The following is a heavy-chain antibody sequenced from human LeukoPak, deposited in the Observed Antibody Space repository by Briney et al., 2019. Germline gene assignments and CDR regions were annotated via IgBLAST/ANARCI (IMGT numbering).Heavy chain of an antibody. V-gene: IGHV4-34*01. CDR3: ARWYDILTGYDY. CDR1: GGSFSGYY. CDR2: INHSGST. Sequence: SETLSLTCAVYGGSFSGYYWSWIRQPPGKGLEWIGEINHSGSTNYIPSLKSRVTISVDTSKNQFSLKLSSVTAADTAVYYCARWYDILTGYDYWGQGTLVTVSS. D-gene: IGHD3-9*01. J-gene: IGHJ4*02.